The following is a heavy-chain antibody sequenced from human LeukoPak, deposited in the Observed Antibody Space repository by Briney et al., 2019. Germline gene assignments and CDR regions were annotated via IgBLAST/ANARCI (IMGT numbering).Heavy chain of an antibody. V-gene: IGHV3-53*01. CDR3: ARVADSYGPFDY. CDR2: IYSGGST. D-gene: IGHD5-18*01. Sequence: GGSLRLSCAASGFTVSSNYMSWVRQAPGKGLEWVSVIYSGGSTYYADSVKGRFTISRDNSKNTLYLQMNSLRAEDTAVYYCARVADSYGPFDYWGQGTLVIVSS. J-gene: IGHJ4*02. CDR1: GFTVSSNY.